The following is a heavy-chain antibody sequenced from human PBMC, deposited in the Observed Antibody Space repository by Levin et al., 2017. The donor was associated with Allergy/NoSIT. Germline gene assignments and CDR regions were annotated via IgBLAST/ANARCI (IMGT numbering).Heavy chain of an antibody. CDR1: GFTFSYYS. J-gene: IGHJ4*02. D-gene: IGHD3-3*01. CDR3: ARGPGPFFDYFDY. CDR2: ISASSTTI. Sequence: LSLTCAASGFTFSYYSINWVRPAPGKGLEWVSYISASSTTIYYADSVKGRFTISRDNARNSLSLQMNSLRAEDTAVYYCARGPGPFFDYFDYWGQGTLVTVSS. V-gene: IGHV3-48*01.